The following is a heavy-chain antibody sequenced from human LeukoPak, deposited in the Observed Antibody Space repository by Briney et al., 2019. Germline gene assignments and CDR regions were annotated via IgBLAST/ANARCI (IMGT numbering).Heavy chain of an antibody. CDR3: AKGAEYQLLSDAFDI. D-gene: IGHD2-2*01. J-gene: IGHJ3*02. CDR1: GFTFDDYT. CDR2: ISWGGGST. V-gene: IGHV3-43*01. Sequence: GGSLRLSCAASGFTFDDYTMHWVRQAPGKGLEWVSLISWGGGSTYYADSVKGRFTISRDNSKNSLYLQMNSLRTEDTALYYCAKGAEYQLLSDAFDIWGQGTMVTVSS.